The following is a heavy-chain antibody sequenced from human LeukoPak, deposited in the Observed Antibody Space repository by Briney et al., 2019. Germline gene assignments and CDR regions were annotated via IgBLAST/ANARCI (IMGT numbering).Heavy chain of an antibody. D-gene: IGHD6-6*01. Sequence: GGSLRLSCAASGFTFSDYYMSWIRQAPGKGLEWVSYISSSGSTIYYADSVKGRFTISRDNAKNSLYLQMNSLRAEDTAVYYCARIEYSSSSGNNYFDYWGQGTLVTVSS. CDR1: GFTFSDYY. CDR3: ARIEYSSSSGNNYFDY. V-gene: IGHV3-11*04. J-gene: IGHJ4*02. CDR2: ISSSGSTI.